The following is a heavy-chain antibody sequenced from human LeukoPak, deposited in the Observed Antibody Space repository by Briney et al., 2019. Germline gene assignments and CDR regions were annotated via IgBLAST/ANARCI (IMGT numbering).Heavy chain of an antibody. CDR1: GYSFTNYA. Sequence: ASVKVSCKASGYSFTNYAMNWVRQAPGQGLEWMGWINTNTGDPTYAQGFTGRFVFSLNTSVNMAYLQISSLEAEDTAVYYCVRVHLAGSEVEDYWGQGTLVTVSS. D-gene: IGHD3-10*01. J-gene: IGHJ4*02. CDR2: INTNTGDP. V-gene: IGHV7-4-1*04. CDR3: VRVHLAGSEVEDY.